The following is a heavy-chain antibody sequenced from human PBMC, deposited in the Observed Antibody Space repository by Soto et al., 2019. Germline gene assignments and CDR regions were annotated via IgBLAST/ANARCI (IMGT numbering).Heavy chain of an antibody. CDR2: ISSSSTI. V-gene: IGHV3-48*02. CDR1: GFTFSSYS. CDR3: ARGADYDSSGIRLNWFDP. D-gene: IGHD3-22*01. Sequence: EVQLVESGGGLVQPGGSLRLSCAASGFTFSSYSMNWVRQAPGKGLEWVSYISSSSTIYYADSVKGRFTISRDNAKNSLYLQMNSLRDADTAVYYCARGADYDSSGIRLNWFDPWGQGTLVTVSS. J-gene: IGHJ5*02.